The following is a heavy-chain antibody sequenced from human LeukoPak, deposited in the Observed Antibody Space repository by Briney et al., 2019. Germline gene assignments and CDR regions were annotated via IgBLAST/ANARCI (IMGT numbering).Heavy chain of an antibody. CDR2: IKADGSET. D-gene: IGHD6-19*01. J-gene: IGHJ4*02. V-gene: IGHV3-7*03. CDR1: GFNFRDHW. CDR3: VKNNGWFHLAE. Sequence: GGSLRLSCAASGFNFRDHWMDWVRQAPGKGLEWVGHIKADGSETYYLDSLRGRFSISRDNTNNALYLQMNSLRVEDTAVYYCVKNNGWFHLAEWGQGTLVTVSS.